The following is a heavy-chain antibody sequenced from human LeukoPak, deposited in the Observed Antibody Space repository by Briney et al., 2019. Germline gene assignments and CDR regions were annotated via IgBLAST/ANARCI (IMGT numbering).Heavy chain of an antibody. J-gene: IGHJ4*02. CDR2: ISGSGDST. CDR3: AKGPMTTRY. CDR1: GFTFSSYA. V-gene: IGHV3-23*01. D-gene: IGHD4-11*01. Sequence: GGSLRLSCAASGFTFSSYAMSWVRQAPGKGPEWVSAISGSGDSTYYADSVKGRFSISRDNSKNTLYMQMNSLRAEDTAVYYCAKGPMTTRYWGQGTLVTVSS.